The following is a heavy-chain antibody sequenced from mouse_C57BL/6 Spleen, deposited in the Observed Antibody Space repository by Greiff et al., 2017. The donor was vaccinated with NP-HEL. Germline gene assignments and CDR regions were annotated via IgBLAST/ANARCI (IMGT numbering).Heavy chain of an antibody. V-gene: IGHV14-1*01. J-gene: IGHJ3*01. D-gene: IGHD1-1*01. CDR3: TTWDYGSSYRFAY. CDR1: GFNIKDYY. CDR2: IDPEDGDT. Sequence: VQLQQSGAELVRPGASVKLSCTASGFNIKDYYMHWVKQRPEQGLEWIGRIDPEDGDTEYAPKFQGKATMTADTSSNTAYLQLSSLTSEDTAVYYCTTWDYGSSYRFAYWGQGTLVTVSA.